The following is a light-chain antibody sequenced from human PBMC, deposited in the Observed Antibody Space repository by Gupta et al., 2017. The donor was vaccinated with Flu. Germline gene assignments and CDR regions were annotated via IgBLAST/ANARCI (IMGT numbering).Light chain of an antibody. CDR1: NKNY. CDR2: WAS. V-gene: IGKV4-1*01. J-gene: IGKJ1*01. Sequence: DIVMTQSPDSLAVSLGERATNNKNYLAWYQQKPGQPPNLLIHWASTRESGVSDRFSGSGSGTDFTLTISSLQAEDVAVYYCQQYYDNPRTFGQGTKVEIK. CDR3: QQYYDNPRT.